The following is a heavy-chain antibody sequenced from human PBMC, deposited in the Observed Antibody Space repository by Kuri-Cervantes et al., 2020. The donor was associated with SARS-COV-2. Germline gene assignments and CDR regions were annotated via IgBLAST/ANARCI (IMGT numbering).Heavy chain of an antibody. J-gene: IGHJ3*02. V-gene: IGHV3-23*01. CDR1: GFTFRSYA. D-gene: IGHD3-3*01. CDR2: ISGSGGST. Sequence: GESLKISCAASGFTFRSYAMTWVRQAPGKGLEWVSAISGSGGSTYYADSAKGRFTISRDNCKNTLYLQMNSLRAEDTAVYYCAKDGSITIFGVIPPDDAFDIWGQGTMVTVSS. CDR3: AKDGSITIFGVIPPDDAFDI.